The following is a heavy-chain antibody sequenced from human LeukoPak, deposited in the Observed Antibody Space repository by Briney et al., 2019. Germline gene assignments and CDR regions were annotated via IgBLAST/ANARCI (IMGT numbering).Heavy chain of an antibody. Sequence: GASVKVSCKVSGYTLTELSMHWVRQAPGKGLEWMGGFDPEDGETIYAQKFQGRVTMTEDTSTDTAYMEVSSLRSEDTAVYYCAHGGGLRGWFDPWGQGTLVTVSS. CDR1: GYTLTELS. CDR3: AHGGGLRGWFDP. V-gene: IGHV1-24*01. CDR2: FDPEDGET. J-gene: IGHJ5*02. D-gene: IGHD2-15*01.